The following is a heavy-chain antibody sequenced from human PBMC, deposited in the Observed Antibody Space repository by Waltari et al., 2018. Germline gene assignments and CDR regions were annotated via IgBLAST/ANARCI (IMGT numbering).Heavy chain of an antibody. CDR3: AKGGSTGTWGYYFDY. D-gene: IGHD2-2*01. CDR1: GFTVSSYA. CDR2: ISVSGGST. J-gene: IGHJ4*02. Sequence: EVQLLESGGGLVQTGGSLRLSCAASGFTVSSYAMSWVRQATGKGLEWCSAISVSGGSTYDADSVKVRFTISIDNSKNTLYLQMNSLRAEDTAVYYCAKGGSTGTWGYYFDYWGQGTLVTVSS. V-gene: IGHV3-23*01.